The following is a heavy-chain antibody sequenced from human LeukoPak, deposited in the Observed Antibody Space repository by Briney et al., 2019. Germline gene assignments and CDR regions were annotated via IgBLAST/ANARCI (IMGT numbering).Heavy chain of an antibody. Sequence: GGSLRLSCAASGFTFSDYYMSWIRQAPGKGLEWVSYISSSGSTIYYADSVKGRFTISRDNSKNTLYLQMNSLRAEDTAVYYCASRSRDGYNYPFDYWGQGTLVTVSS. D-gene: IGHD5-24*01. V-gene: IGHV3-11*04. J-gene: IGHJ4*02. CDR2: ISSSGSTI. CDR3: ASRSRDGYNYPFDY. CDR1: GFTFSDYY.